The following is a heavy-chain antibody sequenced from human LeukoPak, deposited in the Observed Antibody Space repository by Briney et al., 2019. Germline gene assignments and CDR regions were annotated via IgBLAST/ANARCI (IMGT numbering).Heavy chain of an antibody. CDR3: ARGVLGVSSVLPNFDY. V-gene: IGHV4-39*07. CDR1: GGSIGGSAYY. CDR2: ISHSGST. J-gene: IGHJ4*02. D-gene: IGHD3-10*01. Sequence: SETLSLTCTVSGGSIGGSAYYWAWIRQPPGKGLEWMGSISHSGSTYDNPSLKSRVTISVDTSKNQFSLKLKSVTAADTAVYYCARGVLGVSSVLPNFDYWGQGTLVTVSS.